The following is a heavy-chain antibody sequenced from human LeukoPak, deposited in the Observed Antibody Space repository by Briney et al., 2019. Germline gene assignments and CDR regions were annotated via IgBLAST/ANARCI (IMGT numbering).Heavy chain of an antibody. Sequence: SETLSLTCAVSGGSISSSNWWSWVRQPPGKGLEWIGEIYHSGSTNYNPSLKSRVTIPVDKSKNQFSLKLSSVTAADTAVYYCARDEDSSGSTIDYWGQGTLVTVSS. CDR3: ARDEDSSGSTIDY. CDR2: IYHSGST. V-gene: IGHV4-4*02. CDR1: GGSISSSNW. D-gene: IGHD6-19*01. J-gene: IGHJ4*02.